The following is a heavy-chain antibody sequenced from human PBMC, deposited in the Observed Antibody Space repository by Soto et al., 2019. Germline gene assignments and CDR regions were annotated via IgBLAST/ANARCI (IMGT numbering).Heavy chain of an antibody. J-gene: IGHJ1*01. CDR2: INHSGST. CDR3: ARDHQEGYFQH. CDR1: GGSFSVYY. V-gene: IGHV4-34*01. Sequence: AEALSLTCAIYGGSFSVYYWSWIRQPPGKGLEWIGEINHSGSTNYNPSLKSRVTISVDTSKNQFSLKLSSVTAADTAVYYCARDHQEGYFQHWGQGTLVTVSS. D-gene: IGHD2-2*01.